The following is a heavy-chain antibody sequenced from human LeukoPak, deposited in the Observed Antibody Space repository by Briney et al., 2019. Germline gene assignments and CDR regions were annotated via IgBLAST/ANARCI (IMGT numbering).Heavy chain of an antibody. V-gene: IGHV3-21*01. CDR2: ISSSSRYI. CDR3: ARGYSSSWLVPFDY. J-gene: IGHJ4*02. Sequence: KPGGSLRLSCAASGFTFSSYSMNWVRQAPGKGLEWVSSISSSSRYIYYADSVKGRFTISRDNAKNSLYLQMNSLRAEDTAVYYCARGYSSSWLVPFDYWGQGTLVTVSS. D-gene: IGHD6-13*01. CDR1: GFTFSSYS.